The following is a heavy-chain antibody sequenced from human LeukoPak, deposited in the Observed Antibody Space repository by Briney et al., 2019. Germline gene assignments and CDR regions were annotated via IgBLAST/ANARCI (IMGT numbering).Heavy chain of an antibody. CDR2: LYYNGIN. Sequence: SETLSPTCTVSGRSISSHYWSWIRQPPGNGREWIWFLYYNGINNYHPSLKSRATISVETSKNQFSLKLSSVTATATPVNSFAGGAPHGYCSGGSGQYSGFWGQGTVVSVS. J-gene: IGHJ4*02. CDR1: GRSISSHY. CDR3: AGGAPHGYCSGGSGQYSGF. D-gene: IGHD2-15*01. V-gene: IGHV4-59*03.